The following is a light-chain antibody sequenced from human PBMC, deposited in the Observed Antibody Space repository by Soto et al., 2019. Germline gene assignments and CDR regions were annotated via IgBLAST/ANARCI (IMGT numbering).Light chain of an antibody. CDR3: SSYASSNTQV. V-gene: IGLV2-14*01. J-gene: IGLJ2*01. Sequence: QSALTQPASVSGSPGQSITVSCIGTSSDVGGYNYVSWYQQHPDKAPKLIIYDVSNRPSGVSNRFSGSKSGNTASLTISGLQAEDEAYYYCSSYASSNTQVFGGGTKLTVL. CDR2: DVS. CDR1: SSDVGGYNY.